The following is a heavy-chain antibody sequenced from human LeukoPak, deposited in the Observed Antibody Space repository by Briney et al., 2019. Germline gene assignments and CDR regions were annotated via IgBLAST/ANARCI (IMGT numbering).Heavy chain of an antibody. CDR1: GGSFSGYY. D-gene: IGHD4-17*01. V-gene: IGHV4-59*01. Sequence: SETLSLTCAVYGGSFSGYYWSWIRQPPGKGLEWIGYIYYSGSTNYNPSLKSRVTISVDTSKNQFSLKLSSVTAADTAVYYCARATSYGDQGWFDPWGQGTLVTVSS. CDR3: ARATSYGDQGWFDP. J-gene: IGHJ5*02. CDR2: IYYSGST.